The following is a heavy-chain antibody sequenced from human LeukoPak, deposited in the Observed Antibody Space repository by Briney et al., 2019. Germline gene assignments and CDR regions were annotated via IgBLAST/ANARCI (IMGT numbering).Heavy chain of an antibody. CDR3: ARGPRNSRKRWFDP. CDR2: INHSGST. J-gene: IGHJ5*02. D-gene: IGHD4-23*01. CDR1: GGSFSGYY. V-gene: IGHV4-34*01. Sequence: SETLSLTCAVYGGSFSGYYWSWIRQPPGKGLEWIGEINHSGSTNHNPSLKSRVTISVDTSKNQFSLKLSSVTAADTAVYYCARGPRNSRKRWFDPWGQGTLVTVSS.